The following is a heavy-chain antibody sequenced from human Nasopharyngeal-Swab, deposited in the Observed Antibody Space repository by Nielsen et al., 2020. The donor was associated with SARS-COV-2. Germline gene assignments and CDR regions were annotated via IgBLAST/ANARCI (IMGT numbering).Heavy chain of an antibody. Sequence: SCAASGFTFSSYWMSWVRQAPGKGLEWVANIKQDGSEKYYVDSVKGRFTISRDNAKNSLYLQMNSLRAEDTAVYYCARDPAAITIFGVVIIGSRSYYFDYWGQGTLVTVSS. D-gene: IGHD3-3*01. CDR1: GFTFSSYW. J-gene: IGHJ4*02. V-gene: IGHV3-7*01. CDR3: ARDPAAITIFGVVIIGSRSYYFDY. CDR2: IKQDGSEK.